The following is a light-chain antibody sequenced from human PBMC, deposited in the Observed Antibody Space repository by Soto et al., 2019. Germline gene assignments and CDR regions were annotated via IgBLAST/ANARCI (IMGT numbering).Light chain of an antibody. J-gene: IGKJ1*01. Sequence: DIVMTQSPDSLAVSLGERATINCKSSQTLLHGSNYLVWYQQKPGQPPELLIYWASTRESGVPDRFSGSGSGTDFTLTIGSLQAEDVAVYYCQRYYTTPVTFGQGTKVEVK. CDR3: QRYYTTPVT. CDR1: QTLLHGSNY. CDR2: WAS. V-gene: IGKV4-1*01.